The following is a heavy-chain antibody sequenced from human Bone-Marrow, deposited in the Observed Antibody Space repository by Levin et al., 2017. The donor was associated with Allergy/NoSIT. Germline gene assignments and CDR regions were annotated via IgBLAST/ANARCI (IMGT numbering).Heavy chain of an antibody. CDR3: ARVVTTFDY. CDR2: IYYSGSP. Sequence: SETLSLTCTVSGGSISSSSYYWGWIRQPPGTGLEWIGSIYYSGSPYYNPSLKSRVTISVDTSKNQFSLKLSSVTAADTAVYDCARVVTTFDYWGQGTLVTVSS. J-gene: IGHJ4*02. D-gene: IGHD4-17*01. V-gene: IGHV4-39*07. CDR1: GGSISSSSYY.